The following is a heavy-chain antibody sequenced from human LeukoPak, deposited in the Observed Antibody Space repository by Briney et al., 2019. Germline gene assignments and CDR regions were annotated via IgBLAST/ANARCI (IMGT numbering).Heavy chain of an antibody. Sequence: ASVKVSCKASGGTFSNYAISWVRQAPGQGLEWMGWISAYNGNTNYAQKLQGRVTMTTDTSTSTAYMELRSLRSDDTAVYYCARVGDGDYVFDYWGQGTLVTVSS. CDR1: GGTFSNYA. J-gene: IGHJ4*02. V-gene: IGHV1-18*01. CDR3: ARVGDGDYVFDY. CDR2: ISAYNGNT. D-gene: IGHD4-17*01.